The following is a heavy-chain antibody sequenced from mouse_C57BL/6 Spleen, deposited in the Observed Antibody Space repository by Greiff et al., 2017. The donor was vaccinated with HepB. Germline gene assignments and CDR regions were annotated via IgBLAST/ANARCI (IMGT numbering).Heavy chain of an antibody. CDR2: ISSGGSYT. J-gene: IGHJ4*01. V-gene: IGHV5-6*01. D-gene: IGHD1-1*01. CDR1: GFTFSSYG. CDR3: AREATTVVALRAMDY. Sequence: EVQLQESGGDLVKPGGSLKLSCAASGFTFSSYGMSWVRQTPDKRLEWVATISSGGSYTYYPDSVKGRFTISRDNAKNTLYLQMSSLKSEDTAMYYCAREATTVVALRAMDYWGQGTSVTVSS.